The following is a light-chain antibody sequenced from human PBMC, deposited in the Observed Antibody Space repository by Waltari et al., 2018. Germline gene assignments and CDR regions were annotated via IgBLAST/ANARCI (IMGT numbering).Light chain of an antibody. J-gene: IGKJ1*01. Sequence: TQSPASLSLSPGDRATLSCRASQSVGKTLAWYQQRPGQAPRLLIYDASSRATGIPDRFSGSGSGTDFSLTISRLEPEDFAVYYCQKYGTRPATFGQGTKVEVK. V-gene: IGKV3-20*01. CDR2: DAS. CDR1: QSVGKT. CDR3: QKYGTRPAT.